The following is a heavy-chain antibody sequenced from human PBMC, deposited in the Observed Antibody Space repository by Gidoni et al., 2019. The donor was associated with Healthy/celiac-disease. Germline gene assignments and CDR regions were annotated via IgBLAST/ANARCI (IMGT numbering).Heavy chain of an antibody. CDR2: MSWNRGSI. D-gene: IGHD4-17*01. V-gene: IGHV3-9*01. CDR1: GLPFYDYA. CDR3: AKSADYRRGYYYGMDV. Sequence: EVQLVASGGGLVQRGRSLRLSCAASGLPFYDYAMPWVRPAPGKGLGWVSGMSWNRGSIGYADSGKCRFTISRDNAKNSLYLQMNSLRAEDTALYYCAKSADYRRGYYYGMDVWGQGTTVTVSS. J-gene: IGHJ6*02.